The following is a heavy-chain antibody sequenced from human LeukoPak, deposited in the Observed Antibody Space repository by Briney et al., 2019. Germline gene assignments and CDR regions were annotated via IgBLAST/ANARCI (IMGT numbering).Heavy chain of an antibody. D-gene: IGHD6-19*01. CDR1: GGTFSSYA. V-gene: IGHV1-69*05. CDR2: IIPIFGTA. Sequence: SVKVSCKASGGTFSSYAISWARQAPGQGLEWMGRIIPIFGTANYAQKFQGRVTMTRDTSTSTVYMELSSLRSEDTAVYYCARVERRYSSGWYAFDIWGQGTMVTVSS. CDR3: ARVERRYSSGWYAFDI. J-gene: IGHJ3*02.